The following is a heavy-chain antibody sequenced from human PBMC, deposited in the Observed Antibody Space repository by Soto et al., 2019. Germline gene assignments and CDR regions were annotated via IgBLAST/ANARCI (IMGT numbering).Heavy chain of an antibody. D-gene: IGHD5-18*01. Sequence: QVQLVQSGAEVKKPESSVKVSSKAPRGTFSTYAISWVRQAPGQGLEWMGGIIPMFGTANYAQRFQDRVTITADESTNTVYMELSSLRSEDTAVYFCASGIQLWLRRINNGYSGWGQGTLVTVSS. V-gene: IGHV1-69*12. J-gene: IGHJ4*02. CDR1: RGTFSTYA. CDR3: ASGIQLWLRRINNGYSG. CDR2: IIPMFGTA.